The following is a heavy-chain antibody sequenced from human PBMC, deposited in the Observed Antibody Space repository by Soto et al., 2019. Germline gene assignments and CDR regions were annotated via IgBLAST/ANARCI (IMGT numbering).Heavy chain of an antibody. CDR3: ARGRGVDV. CDR2: IKHDGSEK. J-gene: IGHJ6*02. CDR1: GFTFSNYW. Sequence: GGSLRLSCAASGFTFSNYWMTWVRQAPGKGLEWVANIKHDGSEKYYVDSVKGRFSISRDNAKNSLYLQMNSLRAEDTAVYYCARGRGVDVWGQGTTVTVSS. V-gene: IGHV3-7*01.